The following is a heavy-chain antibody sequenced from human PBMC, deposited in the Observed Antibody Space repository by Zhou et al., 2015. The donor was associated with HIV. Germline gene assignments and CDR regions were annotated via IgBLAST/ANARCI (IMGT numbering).Heavy chain of an antibody. D-gene: IGHD6-6*01. V-gene: IGHV3-73*02. CDR3: AKDGGLRYTSSDDYYYMDV. J-gene: IGHJ6*03. Sequence: EVQLVESGGGLVQPGGSLKLSCAASGFTFSGSAMHWVRQASGKGLEWVGRIRSKANSYATAYAASVKGRFTISRDKSKNTLYLQMNSLRTEDTAVYYCAKDGGLRYTSSDDYYYMDVWGKGTTVTVSS. CDR2: IRSKANSYAT. CDR1: GFTFSGSA.